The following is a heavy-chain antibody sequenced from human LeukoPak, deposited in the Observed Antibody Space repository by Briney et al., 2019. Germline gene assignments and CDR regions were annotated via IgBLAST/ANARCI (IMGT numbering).Heavy chain of an antibody. V-gene: IGHV3-30*03. Sequence: GGSLRLSCAASGFTFSAYGMHWVRQAPGKGLEWVAIISYDGSNKYYPDSVKGRFTISRDDSKNTLYLQMNSLRTEDTAVYYCARDRGSSWGNVDYWGQGTLVTVSS. CDR1: GFTFSAYG. CDR2: ISYDGSNK. CDR3: ARDRGSSWGNVDY. J-gene: IGHJ4*02. D-gene: IGHD6-13*01.